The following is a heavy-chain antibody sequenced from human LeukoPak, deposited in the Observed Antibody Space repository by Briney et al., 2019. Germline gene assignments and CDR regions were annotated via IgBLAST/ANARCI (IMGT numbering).Heavy chain of an antibody. CDR3: ARAERGYSYGYFDY. V-gene: IGHV3-66*01. CDR2: IYSGGST. Sequence: GGSLRLSCAASGFTVSSNYMSWVRQAPGEGLGWVSVIYSGGSTYYADSVKGRFTISRDNSKNTLYLQMNSLKAEDTAVYYCARAERGYSYGYFDYWGQGTLVTVSS. J-gene: IGHJ4*02. CDR1: GFTVSSNY. D-gene: IGHD5-18*01.